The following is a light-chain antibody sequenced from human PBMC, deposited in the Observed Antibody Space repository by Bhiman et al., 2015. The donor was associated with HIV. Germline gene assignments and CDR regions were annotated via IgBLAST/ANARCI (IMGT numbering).Light chain of an antibody. J-gene: IGLJ1*01. CDR1: SNNIGNYNY. CDR3: CSYAGSSTFYV. Sequence: QSALTQPASVSGSPGQSITISCTGTSNNIGNYNYVSWYQHHPGKVPKLMIYDVSQRPSGVSNRFSGSKSGNTASLTISGLQAEDEADYFCCSYAGSSTFYVFGTGTKVTVL. CDR2: DVS. V-gene: IGLV2-23*02.